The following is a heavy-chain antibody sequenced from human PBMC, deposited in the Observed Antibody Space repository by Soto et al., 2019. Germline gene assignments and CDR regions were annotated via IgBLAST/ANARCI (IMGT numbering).Heavy chain of an antibody. CDR2: LSYDGSHN. Sequence: QVQLVASGGGVVQPGRSLRLSCAASGFTFSNSAMHWVRQTPDKGLEWVAFLSYDGSHNYYADSVKGRFTISRDNSKNTLYLQMNSLRVEDTAVYYCAKDRSTVFGVVTYYFDYWGQGTLVTVSS. D-gene: IGHD3-3*01. J-gene: IGHJ4*02. CDR1: GFTFSNSA. V-gene: IGHV3-30*18. CDR3: AKDRSTVFGVVTYYFDY.